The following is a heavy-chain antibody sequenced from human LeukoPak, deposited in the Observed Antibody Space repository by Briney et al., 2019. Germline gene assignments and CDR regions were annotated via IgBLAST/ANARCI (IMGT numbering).Heavy chain of an antibody. D-gene: IGHD2-15*01. CDR2: IYYSGST. Sequence: SETLSLTCTVSGGSISSSSYYWGWIRQPPGKGLEWIGSIYYSGSTYYNPSLKSRVTISVDTSKNQFSLKLSSVTAADTAVYYCASNVGYCSGGSCSYYYYYGMDVWGQGTTVTVSS. V-gene: IGHV4-39*07. J-gene: IGHJ6*02. CDR3: ASNVGYCSGGSCSYYYYYGMDV. CDR1: GGSISSSSYY.